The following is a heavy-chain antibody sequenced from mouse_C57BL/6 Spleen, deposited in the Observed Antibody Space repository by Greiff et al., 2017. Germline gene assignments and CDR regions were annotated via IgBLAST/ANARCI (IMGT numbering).Heavy chain of an antibody. CDR2: IYWDDDK. CDR1: GFSLSTSGMG. CDR3: ARRGPFTPFDY. J-gene: IGHJ2*01. Sequence: QVQLKESGPGILQSSQTLSLTCSFSGFSLSTSGMGVSWIRQPSGKGLEWLAHIYWDDDKRYNPSLKSRLTISKDTSSNKVFPKITSVTTADTTTYYSARRGPFTPFDYWGQGPTLTVSS. V-gene: IGHV8-12*01.